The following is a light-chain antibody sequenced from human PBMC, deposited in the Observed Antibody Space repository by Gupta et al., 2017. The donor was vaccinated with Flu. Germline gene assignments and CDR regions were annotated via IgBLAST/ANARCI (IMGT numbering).Light chain of an antibody. V-gene: IGLV2-8*01. CDR2: EVS. CDR1: SSDVGGYNY. Sequence: SVTMSCTGTSSDVGGYNYVSWYQQHPDKAPKLMIYEVSKRPSGVPDRFSGSKSGNTASLTXSXLQAEDXADYYCSSYADSETWVFGGGTKLTVL. J-gene: IGLJ3*02. CDR3: SSYADSETWV.